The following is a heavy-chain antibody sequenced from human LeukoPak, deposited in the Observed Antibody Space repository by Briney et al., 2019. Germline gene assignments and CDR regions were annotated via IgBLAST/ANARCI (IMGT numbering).Heavy chain of an antibody. V-gene: IGHV3-23*01. D-gene: IGHD6-13*01. CDR2: ISGSGGST. J-gene: IGHJ4*02. Sequence: GGSLRLSCAGSGFTFSSYAMSWVRQAPGKGLEWVSAISGSGGSTYYADSVKGRFTISRDNSKNTLYLQMNSLRAEDTAVYYCANSAGIAAAGYYFDYWGQGTLVTVSS. CDR1: GFTFSSYA. CDR3: ANSAGIAAAGYYFDY.